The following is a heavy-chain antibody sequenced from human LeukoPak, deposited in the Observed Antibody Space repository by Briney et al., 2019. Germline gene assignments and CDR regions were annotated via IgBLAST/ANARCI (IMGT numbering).Heavy chain of an antibody. D-gene: IGHD3-10*01. CDR1: GGPISSNSYY. CDR3: ARLREMRFGETQAFDY. Sequence: PSETLSLTCAVSGGPISSNSYYWGWIRQPPGKGLEWIGSIYHSGSTYYNPSLKSRVTISVDTSKNQFSLKLSSVTAADTAVYYCARLREMRFGETQAFDYWGQGTLVTVSS. J-gene: IGHJ4*02. CDR2: IYHSGST. V-gene: IGHV4-39*01.